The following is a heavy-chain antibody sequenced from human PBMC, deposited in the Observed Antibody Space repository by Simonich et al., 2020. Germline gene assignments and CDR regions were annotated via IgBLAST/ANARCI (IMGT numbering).Heavy chain of an antibody. Sequence: QVQLVQSGAEVKKPGASVKVSCKASGYTFTGYYMQWVRQAPEQGIGWMGGHNPNRGGTNYAQKFQGRVTMTRDTSISTAYMELSRLRSDDTAVYYCARWPSIPASYGSGSYFDYWGQGTLVTVSS. CDR3: ARWPSIPASYGSGSYFDY. CDR1: GYTFTGYY. V-gene: IGHV1-2*02. J-gene: IGHJ4*02. D-gene: IGHD3-10*01. CDR2: HNPNRGGT.